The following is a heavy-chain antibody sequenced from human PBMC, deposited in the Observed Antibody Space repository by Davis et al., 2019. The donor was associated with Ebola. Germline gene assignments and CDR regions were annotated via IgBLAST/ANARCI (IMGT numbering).Heavy chain of an antibody. J-gene: IGHJ6*02. D-gene: IGHD2-21*02. CDR1: GGSISSGSSYY. Sequence: GSLRLSCAVSGGSISSGSSYYWSWIRQPPGKGLEWIGSIYYSGNTYYKLSLKSRVTISVDTSKNQFSLKLISVTAADTAVYYCARHLPTPVTASNYYYGLDVWGQGTTVTVSS. CDR2: IYYSGNT. V-gene: IGHV4-39*01. CDR3: ARHLPTPVTASNYYYGLDV.